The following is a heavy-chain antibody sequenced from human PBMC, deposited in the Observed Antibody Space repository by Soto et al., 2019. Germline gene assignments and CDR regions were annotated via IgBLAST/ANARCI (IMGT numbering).Heavy chain of an antibody. CDR1: GFSLSTSGMC. D-gene: IGHD3-16*01. J-gene: IGHJ6*02. CDR2: IDWDDDK. Sequence: SGPTLVNPTQTLTLTCTFSGFSLSTSGMCVSWIRQPPGKALEWLARIDWDDDKYYSTSLKTRLTISKDTSKNQVVLTMTNMDPVDTATYYWARILFVGVGYGMDDWNQGTAVTVAS. V-gene: IGHV2-70*11. CDR3: ARILFVGVGYGMDD.